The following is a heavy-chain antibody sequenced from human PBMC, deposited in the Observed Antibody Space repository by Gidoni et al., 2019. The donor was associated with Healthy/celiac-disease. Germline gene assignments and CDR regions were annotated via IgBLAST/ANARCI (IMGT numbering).Heavy chain of an antibody. Sequence: QVQLVESGGGVVQPGRSLRLSCASSGFTFSTYGMHWVRQAPGKGLEWVAVIWYDGSHKYYADSVEGRFTITRDNSKNTLYLQMNSLRAEDTAVYYCARDQGYCSGGSCYSFDYWGQGTLVTVSS. J-gene: IGHJ4*02. CDR2: IWYDGSHK. CDR3: ARDQGYCSGGSCYSFDY. CDR1: GFTFSTYG. D-gene: IGHD2-15*01. V-gene: IGHV3-33*01.